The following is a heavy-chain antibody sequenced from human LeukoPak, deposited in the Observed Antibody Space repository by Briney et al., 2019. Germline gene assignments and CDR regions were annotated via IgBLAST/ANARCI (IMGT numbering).Heavy chain of an antibody. J-gene: IGHJ4*02. V-gene: IGHV3-48*03. CDR2: IRSRGGTI. Sequence: LAGGSLRLSCAASGFMFSSYEMNWVRQAPGKGLEWVSYIRSRGGTIYYADSVKGRFTISRDNAKNSLYLQMNSLRAEDTAVYYCARDFGRWFLDYWGQGTLVTVSS. D-gene: IGHD4-23*01. CDR1: GFMFSSYE. CDR3: ARDFGRWFLDY.